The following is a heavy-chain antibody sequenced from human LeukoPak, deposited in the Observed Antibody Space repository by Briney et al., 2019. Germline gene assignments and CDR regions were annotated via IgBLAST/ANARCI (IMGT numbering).Heavy chain of an antibody. J-gene: IGHJ2*01. Sequence: GSLRLSCAASGFSFSSYDMNWVRQAPGKGLEWLSYISISGSTIYYADSVKGRFTISRDNAKNSLYLQMNSLRAEDTAVYYCARDEQQWVVKWFFDLWGRGTPVTVSS. CDR2: ISISGSTI. CDR3: ARDEQQWVVKWFFDL. V-gene: IGHV3-48*03. D-gene: IGHD6-19*01. CDR1: GFSFSSYD.